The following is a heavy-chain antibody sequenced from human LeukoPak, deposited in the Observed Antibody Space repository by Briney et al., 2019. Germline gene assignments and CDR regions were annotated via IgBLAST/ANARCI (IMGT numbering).Heavy chain of an antibody. Sequence: GGSLRLSCAASGFTFSSSSINWVREAACKVLDWVSSISSSSSYIYYADSVKGRSTIPRDIAKNSLYLQMNSLRAEDTAVYYCARDYSESYYDFWGQGTLVTVSS. CDR1: GFTFSSSS. J-gene: IGHJ4*02. D-gene: IGHD1-26*01. CDR3: ARDYSESYYDF. V-gene: IGHV3-21*01. CDR2: ISSSSSYI.